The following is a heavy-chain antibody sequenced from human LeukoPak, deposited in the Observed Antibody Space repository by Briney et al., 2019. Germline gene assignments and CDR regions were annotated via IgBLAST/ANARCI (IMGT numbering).Heavy chain of an antibody. D-gene: IGHD3-10*01. J-gene: IGHJ6*03. CDR1: GYTFNSDY. CDR2: INPSGTNT. CDR3: AAERSSYYYGSGSWKNYYYYYMDV. Sequence: ASVKVSCKASGYTFNSDYIHWVRQAPGQGLEWMGIINPSGTNTNYAQKFQERVTITRDMSTSTAYMELSSLRSEDTAVYYCAAERSSYYYGSGSWKNYYYYYMDVWGKGTTVTVSS. V-gene: IGHV1-46*02.